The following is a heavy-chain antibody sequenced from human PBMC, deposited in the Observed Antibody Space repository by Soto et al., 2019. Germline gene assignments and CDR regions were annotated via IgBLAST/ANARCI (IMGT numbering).Heavy chain of an antibody. CDR3: GRGRYCLNGRCFPNWLDS. J-gene: IGHJ5*01. CDR1: GDSIATVDYF. Sequence: PSETLSLTCSVSGDSIATVDYFWAWIRQPPGQALEYIGYIYKSATTYYNPSFESRVAISLDTSKSQFSLNVTSVTAADTAVYFCGRGRYCLNGRCFPNWLDSWGQGTMVTVSS. CDR2: IYKSATT. V-gene: IGHV4-30-4*01. D-gene: IGHD2-15*01.